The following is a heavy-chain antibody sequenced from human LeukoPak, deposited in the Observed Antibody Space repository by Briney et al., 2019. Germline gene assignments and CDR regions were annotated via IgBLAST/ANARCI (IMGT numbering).Heavy chain of an antibody. V-gene: IGHV3-21*01. D-gene: IGHD3-10*01. Sequence: GGSLRLSCAASGFTFSSYNMNWVRQAPGKGLEWVSSISISGSYIHYADSVKGRFTIPRDNAKNSLYLQMNSLRADDTAVYYCARGADYGSGSYYRDYWGQGTLVTVSS. J-gene: IGHJ4*02. CDR2: ISISGSYI. CDR1: GFTFSSYN. CDR3: ARGADYGSGSYYRDY.